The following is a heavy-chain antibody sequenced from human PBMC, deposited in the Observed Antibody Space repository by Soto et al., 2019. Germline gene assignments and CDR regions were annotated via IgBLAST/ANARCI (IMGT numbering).Heavy chain of an antibody. J-gene: IGHJ6*02. CDR2: IRGSGDRT. CDR3: AKQQGPGTPYYYAMDV. D-gene: IGHD1-1*01. Sequence: EVQLLESGGGLVQPGGSLRLSCAASGFTFSSYAMSWVRQAPGKGLEWVSVIRGSGDRTYYADSVKGRFTISRDNSKNTLYMQMNTRRAEDTAVYYCAKQQGPGTPYYYAMDVWGQGTTVTVSS. CDR1: GFTFSSYA. V-gene: IGHV3-23*01.